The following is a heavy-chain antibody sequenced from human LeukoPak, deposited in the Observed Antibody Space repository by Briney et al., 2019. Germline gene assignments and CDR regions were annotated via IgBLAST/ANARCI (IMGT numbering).Heavy chain of an antibody. CDR1: GGTFGNYA. J-gene: IGHJ6*03. CDR2: IIPIFGTT. D-gene: IGHD6-6*01. V-gene: IGHV1-69*13. CDR3: ARHGIVARLTHYFYYHMDV. Sequence: GASVRVSCKASGGTFGNYAISWVRQAPGQGLEWMGGIIPIFGTTKYAQKFQGRITITADASTSIAYMELSSLRFDDTAVFYCARHGIVARLTHYFYYHMDVWGKGTAVSVSS.